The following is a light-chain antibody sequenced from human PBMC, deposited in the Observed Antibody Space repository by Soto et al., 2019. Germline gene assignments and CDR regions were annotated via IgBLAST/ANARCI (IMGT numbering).Light chain of an antibody. J-gene: IGLJ2*01. Sequence: QSVLTQPRSVSESPGQSVTISCTGTSSDVGGYNYVSWYQQHPGKAPKLMIYDVSKRPSGVPDRFSGSKSGNTASLTISGLQAEDEADYYCCSYAGSYVVFGGGTKLTVL. CDR3: CSYAGSYVV. CDR1: SSDVGGYNY. V-gene: IGLV2-11*01. CDR2: DVS.